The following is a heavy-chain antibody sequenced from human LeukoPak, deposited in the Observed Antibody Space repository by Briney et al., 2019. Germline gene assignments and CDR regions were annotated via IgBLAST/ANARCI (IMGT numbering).Heavy chain of an antibody. D-gene: IGHD3-22*01. CDR3: AKDRPNYYGSNGHYYRRDGDY. CDR1: GFTFSSYA. Sequence: GGSLRLSCAASGFTFSSYAMSWVRQSTGKGLEWVSSTSCDGGATYYSNSVKGRFTISRDNSRNTLYLQMNSLRAEDTAVYYCAKDRPNYYGSNGHYYRRDGDYWGQGTLVTVSS. V-gene: IGHV3-23*01. CDR2: TSCDGGAT. J-gene: IGHJ4*02.